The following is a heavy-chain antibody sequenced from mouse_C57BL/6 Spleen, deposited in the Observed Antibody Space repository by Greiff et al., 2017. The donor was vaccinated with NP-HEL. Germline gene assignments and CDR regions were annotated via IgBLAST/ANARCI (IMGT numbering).Heavy chain of an antibody. Sequence: EVQLQQSGPELVKPGASVKMSCKASGYTFTDYNMHWVKQSHGKSLEWIGYINPNNGGTSYNQKFKGKATLTVNKSSSTAYMELRSLTSEDSAVYYCARSFYYDYDGAFAYWGQGTLVTVSA. D-gene: IGHD2-4*01. V-gene: IGHV1-22*01. J-gene: IGHJ3*01. CDR3: ARSFYYDYDGAFAY. CDR1: GYTFTDYN. CDR2: INPNNGGT.